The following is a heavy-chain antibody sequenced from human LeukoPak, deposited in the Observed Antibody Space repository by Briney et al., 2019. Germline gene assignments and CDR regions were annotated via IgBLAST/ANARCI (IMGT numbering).Heavy chain of an antibody. CDR3: AREITWHMDV. D-gene: IGHD1-14*01. V-gene: IGHV4-39*07. CDR1: GGSISSSSYY. Sequence: SETLSLTCTVSGGSISSSSYYWGWIRQPPGEGLEWIGGIYYSGSSYYNPSIKSRVTISVDTSKNQFSLKLRSVTAADTAVYYCAREITWHMDVWGKGTTVTVSS. J-gene: IGHJ6*03. CDR2: IYYSGSS.